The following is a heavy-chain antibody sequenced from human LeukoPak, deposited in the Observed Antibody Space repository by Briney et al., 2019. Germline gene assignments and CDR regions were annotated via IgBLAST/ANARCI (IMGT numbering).Heavy chain of an antibody. Sequence: GGSLRLSCSASGFTFSSYAMHWVRQAPGKGLEYVSAISSNGGSTYYADSVKDRFTISRDNSKNTLYLQMSSLRAEDTAVYYCVTRYSKHYYYYGMDVWGQGTTVTVSS. J-gene: IGHJ6*02. CDR1: GFTFSSYA. V-gene: IGHV3-64D*06. D-gene: IGHD6-13*01. CDR3: VTRYSKHYYYYGMDV. CDR2: ISSNGGST.